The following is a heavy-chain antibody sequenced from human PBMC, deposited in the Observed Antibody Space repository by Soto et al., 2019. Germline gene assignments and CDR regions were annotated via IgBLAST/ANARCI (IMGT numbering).Heavy chain of an antibody. J-gene: IGHJ4*02. V-gene: IGHV4-34*01. Sequence: PSETLSLTCAVYSGSFSGYYYSWIRQSPGKGLEWIGEITHGGSTTYSPSLKSRVTMSLDTSKNQFSLNMTSMTAADTAVYYCARGRLFLTTSGLAITYFDYWGQSTLVTVSS. CDR3: ARGRLFLTTSGLAITYFDY. CDR2: ITHGGST. D-gene: IGHD3-3*01. CDR1: SGSFSGYY.